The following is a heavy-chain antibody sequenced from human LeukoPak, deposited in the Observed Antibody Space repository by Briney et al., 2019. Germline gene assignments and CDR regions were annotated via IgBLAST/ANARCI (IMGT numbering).Heavy chain of an antibody. CDR2: INHSGST. CDR1: GGSFSGYY. Sequence: PSETLSLTCAVYGGSFSGYYWSWIRQPPGKGLEWIGEINHSGSTSYNPSLKSRVTISVDTSKNQFSLKLSSVTAADTAVYYCARARERTPAAMGGWFDPWGQGTLVTVSS. V-gene: IGHV4-34*01. D-gene: IGHD2-2*01. CDR3: ARARERTPAAMGGWFDP. J-gene: IGHJ5*02.